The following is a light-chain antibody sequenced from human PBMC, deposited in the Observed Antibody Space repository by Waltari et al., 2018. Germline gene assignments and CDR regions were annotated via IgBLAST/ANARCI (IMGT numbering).Light chain of an antibody. J-gene: IGLJ3*02. CDR3: ALYMGSGIWV. Sequence: QTVVTQEPSLSVSPGWTVTLTVSFSSGPLPTTSYATWYQQTPGQAPRTLVYKANARSSGVPDRFSGSILGNTAALTITGAQADDESDYYCALYMGSGIWVFGGGTRLTVL. V-gene: IGLV8-61*01. CDR2: KAN. CDR1: SGPLPTTSY.